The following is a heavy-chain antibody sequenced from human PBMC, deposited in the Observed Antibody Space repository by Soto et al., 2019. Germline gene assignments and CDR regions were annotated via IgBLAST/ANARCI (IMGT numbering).Heavy chain of an antibody. V-gene: IGHV3-30*03. CDR2: ISYDGSNK. J-gene: IGHJ4*02. D-gene: IGHD5-12*01. CDR1: GFTFSSYG. Sequence: QVQLVESGGGVVQPGRSLRLSCAASGFTFSSYGMHWVRQAPGKGLEWVAVISYDGSNKYYADSVKGRFTISRDNSKNTLYLQINSLRAEDTAVYYCATDRPYSGYDLTYYFDYWGQGTLVTVSS. CDR3: ATDRPYSGYDLTYYFDY.